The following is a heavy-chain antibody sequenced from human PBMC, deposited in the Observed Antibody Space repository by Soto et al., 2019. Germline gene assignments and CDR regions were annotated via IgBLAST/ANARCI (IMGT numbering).Heavy chain of an antibody. D-gene: IGHD6-19*01. Sequence: GGSLRLSCAASGFTFSSYAMRWVRQAPGKGLEWVSVISYDGSNKYYADSVKGRFTISRDNSKNTLYLQINSLRAEDTAVYYCARCPESAEYYYYSGMDVWGQGTTVTVSS. J-gene: IGHJ6*02. CDR2: ISYDGSNK. V-gene: IGHV3-30-3*01. CDR1: GFTFSSYA. CDR3: ARCPESAEYYYYSGMDV.